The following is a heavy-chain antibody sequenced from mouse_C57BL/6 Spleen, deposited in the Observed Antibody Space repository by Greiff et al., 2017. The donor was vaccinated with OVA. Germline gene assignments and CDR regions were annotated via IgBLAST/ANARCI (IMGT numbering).Heavy chain of an antibody. CDR2: INPNNGGT. J-gene: IGHJ4*01. Sequence: EVQLQESGPELVKPGASVKIPCKASGYTFTDYNMDWVKQSHGKSLEWIGDINPNNGGTIYNQKFKGKAKLTVDKSSSTAYMELRSLTSEDTAVYYCARSRQLRLLYYYAMDYWGQGTSVTVSS. CDR3: ARSRQLRLLYYYAMDY. CDR1: GYTFTDYN. D-gene: IGHD3-2*02. V-gene: IGHV1-18*01.